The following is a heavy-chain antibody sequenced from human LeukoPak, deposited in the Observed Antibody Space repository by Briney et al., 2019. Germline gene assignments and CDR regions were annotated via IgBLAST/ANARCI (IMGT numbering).Heavy chain of an antibody. CDR3: ARKKVVLEPYYYYYGMDV. D-gene: IGHD2/OR15-2a*01. CDR2: ISAYNGNT. Sequence: ASVKVSCKASGYTFTSYGISWVRQAPGQGPEWMGWISAYNGNTNYAQKLQGRVTMTTDTSTSTAYMELRSLRSDDTAVYYCARKKVVLEPYYYYYGMDVWGQGTTVTVSS. J-gene: IGHJ6*02. CDR1: GYTFTSYG. V-gene: IGHV1-18*01.